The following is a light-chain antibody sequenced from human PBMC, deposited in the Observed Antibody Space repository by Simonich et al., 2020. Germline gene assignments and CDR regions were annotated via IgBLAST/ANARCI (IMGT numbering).Light chain of an antibody. CDR1: SSDVGGYNY. V-gene: IGLV2-14*01. J-gene: IGLJ3*02. CDR2: DFR. Sequence: QSALTHPASVSGFPGQSITISCTGTSSDVGGYNYVSWYQQHPGKAPKLMIYDFRKRPSRVCNRFSGSKAGNTASLTSSGLQAEDEADYYCSSYTSSSTWVFGGGTKLTVL. CDR3: SSYTSSSTWV.